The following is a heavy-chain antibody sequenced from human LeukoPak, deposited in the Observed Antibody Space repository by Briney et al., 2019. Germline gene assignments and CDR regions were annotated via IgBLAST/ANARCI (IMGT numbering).Heavy chain of an antibody. D-gene: IGHD6-6*01. Sequence: GGSLRLSCAASGFTFRKHWMHWVRQTPGKGLGWVSRISSDGSSTTYGDSVKGRFTISRDNAKNTLYLQLNNLRAEDTAMYYCARDQRVTGRPDIDYWGQGTLVIVSS. CDR2: ISSDGSST. V-gene: IGHV3-74*03. CDR1: GFTFRKHW. J-gene: IGHJ4*02. CDR3: ARDQRVTGRPDIDY.